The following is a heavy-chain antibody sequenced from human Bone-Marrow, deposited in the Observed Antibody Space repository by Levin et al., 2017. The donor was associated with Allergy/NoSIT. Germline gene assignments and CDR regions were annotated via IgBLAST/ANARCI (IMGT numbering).Heavy chain of an antibody. CDR2: ISYDGSVS. V-gene: IGHV3-30*13. CDR1: GLSFSDYG. CDR3: AKGGHYGSASYYRGHFDY. J-gene: IGHJ4*02. Sequence: GGSLRLSCVASGLSFSDYGMHWVRQAPGRGLQWVASISYDGSVSFYADSVRGRFTISRDNSNNRFYLQMNSLRPADTAYYYCAKGGHYGSASYYRGHFDYWGQGALITVSS. D-gene: IGHD3-10*01.